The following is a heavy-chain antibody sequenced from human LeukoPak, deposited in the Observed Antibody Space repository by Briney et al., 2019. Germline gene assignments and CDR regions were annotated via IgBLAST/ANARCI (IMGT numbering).Heavy chain of an antibody. D-gene: IGHD2-21*01. CDR2: IYYSGST. V-gene: IGHV4-30-4*01. CDR1: GGSISSGDYY. J-gene: IGHJ6*02. Sequence: SETLSLTCTVSGGSISSGDYYWSWIRQPPGKGLEWIGYIYYSGSTYYNPSLKSRVTMSVDTSKNQFSLKLSSVTAADTAVYYCARVLGSLYGMDVWGQGTTVTVSS. CDR3: ARVLGSLYGMDV.